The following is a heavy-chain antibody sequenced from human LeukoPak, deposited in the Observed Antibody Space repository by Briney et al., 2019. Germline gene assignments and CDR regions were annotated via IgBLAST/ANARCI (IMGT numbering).Heavy chain of an antibody. CDR2: ISSSSSYI. J-gene: IGHJ4*02. V-gene: IGHV3-21*01. Sequence: GGSLRLSCAVSGFTFSSYSMNWVRQAPGKGLEWVSSISSSSSYIYYADSVKGRFTISRDNAKNSLYLQMNSLRAEDTAVYYCARYGYSYGYVDYWGQGTLVTVSS. CDR3: ARYGYSYGYVDY. D-gene: IGHD5-18*01. CDR1: GFTFSSYS.